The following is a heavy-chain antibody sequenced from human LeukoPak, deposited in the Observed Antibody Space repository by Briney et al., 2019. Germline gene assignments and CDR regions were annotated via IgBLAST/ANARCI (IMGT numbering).Heavy chain of an antibody. J-gene: IGHJ4*02. CDR2: IKSKTDGGTT. V-gene: IGHV3-15*01. Sequence: RGSPCDSRAASGFTFSNAWMSWVRQAPGKGLEWVGRIKSKTDGGTTDYAAPVKGRFTISRDDSKHTLYLQMNSLKTEDTAVYYCTTDFLGCSSTSCRYYFDYWGQGTLVTVSS. CDR1: GFTFSNAW. D-gene: IGHD2-2*01. CDR3: TTDFLGCSSTSCRYYFDY.